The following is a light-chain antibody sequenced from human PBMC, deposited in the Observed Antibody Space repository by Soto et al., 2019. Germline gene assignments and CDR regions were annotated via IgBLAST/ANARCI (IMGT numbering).Light chain of an antibody. CDR1: NIGRKS. Sequence: SYELTQPPSVSVAPGQTARITCGGTNIGRKSVHWYQQKPGQAPVVVVYDDRDRPSGIPERFSGSNSGNTAALTISRVEAGDEADYYCSSYTTNITPVVFGGGTKLTVL. CDR2: DDR. CDR3: SSYTTNITPVV. V-gene: IGLV3-21*02. J-gene: IGLJ2*01.